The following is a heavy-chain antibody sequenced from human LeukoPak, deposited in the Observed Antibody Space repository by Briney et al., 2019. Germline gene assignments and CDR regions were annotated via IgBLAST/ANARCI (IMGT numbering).Heavy chain of an antibody. D-gene: IGHD6-6*01. CDR2: QSSDGSDK. V-gene: IGHV3-30*15. J-gene: IGHJ3*01. CDR3: ARVLTTKQLLFDAFDV. CDR1: GFTFASYA. Sequence: PGGSLRLSCAASGFTFASYAMHWVRLAPGKGLEWVAVQSSDGSDKFYAASVRGRFTISRDSSKHTLFLQMSSLRAEDTAVYYCARVLTTKQLLFDAFDVWGQGTMVTVSS.